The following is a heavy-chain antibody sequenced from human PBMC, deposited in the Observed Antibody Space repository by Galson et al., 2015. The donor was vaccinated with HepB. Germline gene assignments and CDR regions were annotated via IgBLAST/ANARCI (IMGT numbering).Heavy chain of an antibody. CDR2: IYPGDSDT. CDR1: GYSFTSYW. D-gene: IGHD4-17*01. CDR3: ARRYYGDANNWFDP. J-gene: IGHJ5*02. V-gene: IGHV5-51*01. Sequence: KVSCKASGYSFTSYWIGWVRQMPGKGLEWVGIIYPGDSDTRYSPSFQGQVTISADKSISTAYLQWSSLKASDTAMYYCARRYYGDANNWFDPWGQGTLVTVSS.